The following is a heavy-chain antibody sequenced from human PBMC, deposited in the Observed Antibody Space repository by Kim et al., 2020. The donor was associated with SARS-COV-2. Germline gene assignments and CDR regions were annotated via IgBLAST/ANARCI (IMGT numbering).Heavy chain of an antibody. CDR1: GGSISSYY. CDR2: IYYSGST. J-gene: IGHJ4*02. CDR3: ARGLEGYSSGWYWDY. Sequence: SETLSLTCTVSGGSISSYYWSWIRQPPGKGLEWIGYIYYSGSTNYNPSLKSRVTISVDTSKNQFSLKLSSVTAADTAVYYCARGLEGYSSGWYWDYWGQGTLVTASS. V-gene: IGHV4-59*01. D-gene: IGHD6-19*01.